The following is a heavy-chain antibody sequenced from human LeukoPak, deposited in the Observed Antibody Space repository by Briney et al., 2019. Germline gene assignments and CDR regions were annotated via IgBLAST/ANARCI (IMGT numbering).Heavy chain of an antibody. J-gene: IGHJ6*02. CDR1: GGSFSGYY. CDR2: INHSGST. V-gene: IGHV4-34*01. Sequence: NAWETLSLTCAVYGGSFSGYYWSWIRQPPGKGLEWIGEINHSGSTNYNPSLKSRVTISVDTSKNQFSLKLSSVTAADTAVYYCARGSYDYDPGDYYYYGMDVWGQGTTVTVS. CDR3: ARGSYDYDPGDYYYYGMDV. D-gene: IGHD5-12*01.